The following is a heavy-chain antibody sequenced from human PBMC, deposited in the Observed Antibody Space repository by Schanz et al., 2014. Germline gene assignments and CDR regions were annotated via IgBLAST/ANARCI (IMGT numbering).Heavy chain of an antibody. CDR2: INAHTGNT. V-gene: IGHV1-18*01. CDR1: GYIFGSHG. CDR3: ARGRIAGYRYGRPGAFDI. Sequence: QVQLVQSGAEVKKPGASVKVSCKASGYIFGSHGMTWVRQAPGQGPELMGWINAHTGNTQYAQKFQGRGNMTRDTVGATVHLELTRGRADDTGIYCGARGRIAGYRYGRPGAFDIWGQGTRVTVSS. D-gene: IGHD6-13*01. J-gene: IGHJ3*02.